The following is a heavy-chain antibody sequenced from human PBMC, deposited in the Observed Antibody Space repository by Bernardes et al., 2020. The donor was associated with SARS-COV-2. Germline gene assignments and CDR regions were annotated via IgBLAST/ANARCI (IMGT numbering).Heavy chain of an antibody. D-gene: IGHD3-22*01. CDR2: IYYSGST. Sequence: SETLSLTCTVSGGSVSSGSYYWSWIRQPPGKGLEWIGYIYYSGSTNYNPSLKSRVTISVDTSKNQFSLKLRSVTAADTAVYYCARGVHYDSSGDYWGQGILVTVSS. V-gene: IGHV4-61*01. J-gene: IGHJ4*02. CDR3: ARGVHYDSSGDY. CDR1: GGSVSSGSYY.